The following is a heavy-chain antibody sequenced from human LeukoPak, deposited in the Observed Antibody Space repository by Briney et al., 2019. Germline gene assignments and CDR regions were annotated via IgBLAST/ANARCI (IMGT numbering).Heavy chain of an antibody. J-gene: IGHJ5*02. CDR1: RGTFSRYA. V-gene: IGHV1-69*10. Sequence: AASVKVSCKASRGTFSRYAIRWVRQAPGQGLEWMGGIITILGIANYAQKCQSRGTLSADESPSTAYIELCTPRAEATPQSYCARYREYYERGLMAGWFEPWGQGTRVTVS. D-gene: IGHD3-22*01. CDR2: IITILGIA. CDR3: ARYREYYERGLMAGWFEP.